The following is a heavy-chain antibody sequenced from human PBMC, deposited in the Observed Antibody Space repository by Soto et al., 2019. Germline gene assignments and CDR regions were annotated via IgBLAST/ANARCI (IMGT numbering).Heavy chain of an antibody. CDR3: ARGQEGVVATH. V-gene: IGHV4-34*01. CDR2: IKGDGST. J-gene: IGHJ4*02. CDR1: GGSLSHYY. Sequence: QVQLQQWGAGLLKPSETLSLNCAVNGGSLSHYYWSWIRQPPGKGLEWIGEIKGDGSTNYSPSLKSRATISADTSNNQFSLRLYAVNAADTGVYSWARGQEGVVATHWDQGTLVTVSS. D-gene: IGHD5-12*01.